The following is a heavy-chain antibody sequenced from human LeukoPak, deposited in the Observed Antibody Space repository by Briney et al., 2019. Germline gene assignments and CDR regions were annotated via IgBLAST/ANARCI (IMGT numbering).Heavy chain of an antibody. CDR3: AKDRGSSWYFDY. V-gene: IGHV3-23*01. CDR1: GFTFNNYA. D-gene: IGHD6-13*01. CDR2: ISGSSDST. Sequence: PGGSLRLSCTASGFTFNNYAMNWVRQAPGKGLEWVSLISGSSDSTYYADSVKGRFTISRDKSRNILYLQMNRLRAEDTAIYYCAKDRGSSWYFDYWGQGTLVTVSS. J-gene: IGHJ4*02.